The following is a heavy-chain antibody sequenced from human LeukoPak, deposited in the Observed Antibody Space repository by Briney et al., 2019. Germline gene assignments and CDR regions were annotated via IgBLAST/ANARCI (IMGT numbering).Heavy chain of an antibody. CDR1: GGSFSGYY. V-gene: IGHV4-34*01. CDR2: INQSGST. D-gene: IGHD6-13*01. Sequence: PSETLSLTCAVYGGSFSGYYWTWIRRPPGKGLEWIGEINQSGSTNCNPSLKSRVTISVDTSKNQLSLNLSSVTAADTAVYYCAVVEGQPNYYYYMDVWGKGTTVTVSS. CDR3: AVVEGQPNYYYYMDV. J-gene: IGHJ6*03.